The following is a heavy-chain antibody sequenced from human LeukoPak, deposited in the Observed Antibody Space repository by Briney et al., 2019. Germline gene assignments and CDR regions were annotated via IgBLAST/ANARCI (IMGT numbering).Heavy chain of an antibody. CDR3: AREYYFDY. CDR1: GFTVSSNY. CDR2: IYSGGST. J-gene: IGHJ4*02. Sequence: GGSLRLSCAASGFTVSSNYMSWVRQAPGKGLEWVSVIYSGGSTYYADSVKGRFTISRDNSKNTLYPQMDSLRAEDTAVYYCAREYYFDYWGQGTLVTVSS. V-gene: IGHV3-53*01.